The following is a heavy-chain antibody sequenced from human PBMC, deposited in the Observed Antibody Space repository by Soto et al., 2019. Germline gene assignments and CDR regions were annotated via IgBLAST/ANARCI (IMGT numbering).Heavy chain of an antibody. D-gene: IGHD3-16*01. CDR2: INPSSGAT. CDR1: GFNFAGYF. Sequence: QVQLVQSGAEVKTPGASVKVFCKASGFNFAGYFLHWVRQAPGQGLEWMGWINPSSGATKWAQKFQGRVTMTWDTSIKTASLELVRLTSDDMAMYFCARAVWGSSQELDNWGQGTLVTVSS. CDR3: ARAVWGSSQELDN. J-gene: IGHJ4*02. V-gene: IGHV1-2*02.